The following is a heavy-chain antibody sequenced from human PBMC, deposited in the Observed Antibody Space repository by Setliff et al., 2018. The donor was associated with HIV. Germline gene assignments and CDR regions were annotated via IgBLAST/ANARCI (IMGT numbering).Heavy chain of an antibody. Sequence: SVKVSCKASGGALSTYAINWVRQAPGQGLEWVGGVIPVFGTANYTQKLEGRVTITADESTSTAYMELSGLSSEDTAVYYCARAAYYDSRDFSDYYYMDVWGTG. D-gene: IGHD3-22*01. V-gene: IGHV1-69*13. J-gene: IGHJ6*03. CDR3: ARAAYYDSRDFSDYYYMDV. CDR2: VIPVFGTA. CDR1: GGALSTYA.